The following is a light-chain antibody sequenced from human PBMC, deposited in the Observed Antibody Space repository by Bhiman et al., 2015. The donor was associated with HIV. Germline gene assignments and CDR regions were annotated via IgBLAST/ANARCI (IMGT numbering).Light chain of an antibody. CDR3: SSYAGSYTIVV. V-gene: IGLV2-8*01. J-gene: IGLJ2*01. CDR2: EVT. Sequence: QSALTQPPSASGSPGQSVTISCTGASSDVGGYNYVSWYQQHPGKAPKLMIYEVTKRPSGVPARFSGSKSGNTASLTVSGLQAEDEADYYCSSYAGSYTIVVFGGGTNLTVL. CDR1: SSDVGGYNY.